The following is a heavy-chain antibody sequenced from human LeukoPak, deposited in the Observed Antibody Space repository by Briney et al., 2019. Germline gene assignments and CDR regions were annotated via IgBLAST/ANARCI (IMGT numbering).Heavy chain of an antibody. J-gene: IGHJ4*02. Sequence: SETLSLTCAVYGGSFSGYHWSWIRQPPGKGLEWIGEINHSGSTNYNPSLKSRVTISVDTSKNQFSLKLSSVTAADTAVYYCARRFKGYCSSTSCNTSFDYWGQGTLVTVSS. V-gene: IGHV4-34*01. CDR3: ARRFKGYCSSTSCNTSFDY. CDR2: INHSGST. D-gene: IGHD2-2*01. CDR1: GGSFSGYH.